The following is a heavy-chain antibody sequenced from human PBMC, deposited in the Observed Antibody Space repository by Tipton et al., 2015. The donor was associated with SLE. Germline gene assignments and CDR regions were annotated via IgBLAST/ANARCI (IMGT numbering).Heavy chain of an antibody. V-gene: IGHV4-39*01. CDR1: AGSITSSSYY. J-gene: IGHJ4*02. CDR2: IYHSGST. CDR3: ARRVGATWYFDY. D-gene: IGHD1-26*01. Sequence: TLSLTCTVSAGSITSSSYYWAWIRPPPGKGLEWIGTIYHSGSTYYNPSLKSRVTISVDTSKNQFSLKLSSVTAADTAVYYCARRVGATWYFDYWGQGTLVTVSS.